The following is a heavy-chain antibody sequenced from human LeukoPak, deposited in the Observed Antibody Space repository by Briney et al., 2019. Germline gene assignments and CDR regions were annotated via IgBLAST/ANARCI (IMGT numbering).Heavy chain of an antibody. CDR2: ISSNGGST. V-gene: IGHV3-64*01. CDR1: GFTFSSDA. CDR3: ARDLYDSSGLDAFDI. D-gene: IGHD3-22*01. J-gene: IGHJ3*02. Sequence: GGSLRLSCVASGFTFSSDAMHWVRQAPGKGLEYVSAISSNGGSTYYANSVKGRFTISRDNSKNTLYLQMGSLRAEDMAVYYCARDLYDSSGLDAFDIWGQGTMVTVSS.